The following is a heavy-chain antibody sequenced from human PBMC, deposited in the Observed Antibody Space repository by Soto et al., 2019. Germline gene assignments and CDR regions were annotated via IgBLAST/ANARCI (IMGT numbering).Heavy chain of an antibody. Sequence: QLQLQESGPGLVKPSETLSLSCAVSGGSISSGTEYWDWIRQTPGKGLEWIGSVYYSGSTEYNPSLKSRLTISVDASKNQFSLKMTSATAGDTAVYYCAADLGFSGGKFHGGRGKGFGAGGQGSLVTVS. D-gene: IGHD3-10*01. V-gene: IGHV4-39*01. J-gene: IGHJ4*02. CDR3: AADLGFSGGKFHGGRGKGFGA. CDR2: VYYSGST. CDR1: GGSISSGTEY.